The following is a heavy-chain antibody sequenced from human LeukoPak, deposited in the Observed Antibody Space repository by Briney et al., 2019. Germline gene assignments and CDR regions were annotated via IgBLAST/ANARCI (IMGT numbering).Heavy chain of an antibody. Sequence: ASVKVSCKASGYTFIAYYMHWVRQAPGQGLEWMGWINPNSGGTNYAQKFQGRVTMTRDTSISTAYMELNRLRSDDTAMYYCARVVREQLAFDYWGQGTLVTVSS. CDR3: ARVVREQLAFDY. CDR1: GYTFIAYY. V-gene: IGHV1-2*02. CDR2: INPNSGGT. J-gene: IGHJ4*01. D-gene: IGHD6-13*01.